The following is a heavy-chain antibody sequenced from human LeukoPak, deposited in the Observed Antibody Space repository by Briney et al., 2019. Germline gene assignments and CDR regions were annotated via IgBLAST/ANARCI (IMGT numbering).Heavy chain of an antibody. V-gene: IGHV4-61*02. CDR2: IYTSGST. D-gene: IGHD3-22*01. CDR3: ARVTGYMIEDYFDY. CDR1: GGSISSGSYY. Sequence: PSETLSLTCTVSGGSISSGSYYWSWIRQPAGKGLEWIGRIYTSGSTSYNPSLKSRVTISVETSKNQFSLKLSSVTAADTAVYYCARVTGYMIEDYFDYWGQGTLVTVSS. J-gene: IGHJ4*02.